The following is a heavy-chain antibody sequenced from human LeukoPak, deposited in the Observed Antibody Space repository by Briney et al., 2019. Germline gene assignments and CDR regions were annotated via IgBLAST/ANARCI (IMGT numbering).Heavy chain of an antibody. V-gene: IGHV3-73*01. Sequence: TGGSLRLSCAASGFTFSGSAMHWVRQASGKGREWVGRIRSKANSYATAYAASVKGRFTISRDDSKNTAYLQMNSLKTEDTAVYYCTRRYLLAAFDIWGQGTMVTVSS. CDR3: TRRYLLAAFDI. CDR1: GFTFSGSA. J-gene: IGHJ3*02. CDR2: IRSKANSYAT. D-gene: IGHD2-21*01.